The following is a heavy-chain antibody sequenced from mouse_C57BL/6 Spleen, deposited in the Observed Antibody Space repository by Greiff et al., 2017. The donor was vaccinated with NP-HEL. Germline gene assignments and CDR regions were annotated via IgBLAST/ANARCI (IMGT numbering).Heavy chain of an antibody. CDR3: TSEGWLLYFDY. V-gene: IGHV1-15*01. CDR1: GYTFTDYE. Sequence: VQLQQSGAELVRPGASVTLSCKASGYTFTDYEMHWVKQTPVHGLEWIGAIDPETGGTAYNQKFKGKAILTADKSSSTAYMELRSLTSDDSAVYYCTSEGWLLYFDYWGQGTTLTVSS. D-gene: IGHD2-3*01. J-gene: IGHJ2*01. CDR2: IDPETGGT.